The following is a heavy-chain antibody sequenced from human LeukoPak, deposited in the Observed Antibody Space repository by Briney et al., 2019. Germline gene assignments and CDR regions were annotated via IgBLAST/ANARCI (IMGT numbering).Heavy chain of an antibody. Sequence: SETLSLTCTVSGGSISSSSYYWGWIRQPPGKGLEWIGSIYYSGSTYYNPSLKSRVTISVDTSKNQFSLKLSSVTAADTAVYYCARVSPEGISAAVDYWGQGTLVTVSS. D-gene: IGHD6-13*01. CDR1: GGSISSSSYY. CDR2: IYYSGST. V-gene: IGHV4-39*01. CDR3: ARVSPEGISAAVDY. J-gene: IGHJ4*02.